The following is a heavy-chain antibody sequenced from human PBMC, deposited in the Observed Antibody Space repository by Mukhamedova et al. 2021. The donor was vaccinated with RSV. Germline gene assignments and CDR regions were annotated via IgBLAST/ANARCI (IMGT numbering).Heavy chain of an antibody. D-gene: IGHD3-22*01. J-gene: IGHJ4*02. V-gene: IGHV1-2*04. CDR3: ARIDSSGSIDY. Sequence: GQGLEWMGWINPNSGGTNYAQKFRGWVTMTRDTSISTAYMELSRLRSDDTAVYYCARIDSSGSIDYWGQGTLVTVSS. CDR2: INPNSGGT.